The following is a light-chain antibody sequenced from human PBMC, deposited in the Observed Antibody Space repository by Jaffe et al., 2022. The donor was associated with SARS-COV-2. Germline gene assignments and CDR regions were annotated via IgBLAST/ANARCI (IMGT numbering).Light chain of an antibody. CDR3: QQSYSSPPIT. CDR1: QGISNS. V-gene: IGKV1-39*01. J-gene: IGKJ5*01. Sequence: DIQMTQSPSSLSASVGDRVTITCRASQGISNSLSWYQQKPGKAPRLLISAASNLQSGVPSRFSGSGSGTHFTLTISSLQPEDFATYYCQQSYSSPPITFGQGTRLEIK. CDR2: AAS.